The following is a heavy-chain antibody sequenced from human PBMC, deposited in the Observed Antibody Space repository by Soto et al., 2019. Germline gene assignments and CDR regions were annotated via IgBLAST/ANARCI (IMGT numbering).Heavy chain of an antibody. D-gene: IGHD4-17*01. V-gene: IGHV3-23*01. CDR3: AKRGYGDYGGVRAFDI. CDR2: ISGSGGST. CDR1: GFTFSSYA. J-gene: IGHJ3*02. Sequence: EVQLLESGGGLVQPGGSLRLSCAASGFTFSSYAMSWVRQAPGKGLEWVSAISGSGGSTYYADSVKGRFTISRDNSKNTLYLQMNSLRAEDTAVYYCAKRGYGDYGGVRAFDIWGQGTMVTVSS.